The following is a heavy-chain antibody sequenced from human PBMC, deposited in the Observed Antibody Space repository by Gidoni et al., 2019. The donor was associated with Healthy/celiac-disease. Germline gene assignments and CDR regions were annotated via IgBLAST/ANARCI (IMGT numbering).Heavy chain of an antibody. CDR3: AGASGTAGPFDFDY. D-gene: IGHD6-13*01. Sequence: QVQLQQPGAVLLKPSETLSLTCAVYGGSFSGYYWSWISQPPGKELEWFGEINHSGSTNYNPSLKSRVTISVDTSKNQFSLKLSSVTAADTAVYYCAGASGTAGPFDFDYWGQGTLVTVSS. V-gene: IGHV4-34*01. CDR2: INHSGST. J-gene: IGHJ4*02. CDR1: GGSFSGYY.